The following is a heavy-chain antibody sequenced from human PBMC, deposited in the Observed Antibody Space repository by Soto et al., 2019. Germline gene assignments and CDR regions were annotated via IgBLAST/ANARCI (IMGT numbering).Heavy chain of an antibody. Sequence: GESLKISCKGSGYSFTSYWIGWVRQMPGKGLEWMGIIYPGDSDTRYSPSFQGQVAISADKSISTAYLQWSSLKASDTAMYYCARTVRRITMIVVVPNDAFDIWGQGTMVTVSS. CDR2: IYPGDSDT. D-gene: IGHD3-22*01. CDR3: ARTVRRITMIVVVPNDAFDI. V-gene: IGHV5-51*01. CDR1: GYSFTSYW. J-gene: IGHJ3*02.